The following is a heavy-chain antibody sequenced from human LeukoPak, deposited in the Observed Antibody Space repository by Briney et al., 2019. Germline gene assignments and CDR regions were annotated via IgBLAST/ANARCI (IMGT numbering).Heavy chain of an antibody. V-gene: IGHV4-39*07. Sequence: SETLSLTCTVSGGSISSSSYYWGWIRQPPGKGLEWIGSIYYSGSTYYNPSLKSRVTISVDTSKNQFSLKLSSVTAADTAVYYCARVPYSGSYYSDYWGQGTLVTVSS. D-gene: IGHD1-26*01. CDR2: IYYSGST. CDR3: ARVPYSGSYYSDY. J-gene: IGHJ4*02. CDR1: GGSISSSSYY.